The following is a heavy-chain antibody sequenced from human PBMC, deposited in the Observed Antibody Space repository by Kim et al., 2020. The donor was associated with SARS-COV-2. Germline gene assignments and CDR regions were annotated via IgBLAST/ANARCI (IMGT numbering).Heavy chain of an antibody. Sequence: GSTNYNPALKGRVTISVATSKNQFSLKLSAVTAADTAVYYCARGTQYFQHWGQGTLVTVFS. CDR2: GST. V-gene: IGHV4-61*02. J-gene: IGHJ1*01. CDR3: ARGTQYFQH.